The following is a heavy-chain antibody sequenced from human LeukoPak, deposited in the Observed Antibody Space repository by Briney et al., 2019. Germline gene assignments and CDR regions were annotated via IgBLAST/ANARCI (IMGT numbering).Heavy chain of an antibody. CDR2: MNPNSGNT. D-gene: IGHD3-10*01. CDR3: ARLYGSGYYYYYYMDV. CDR1: VYTFTSYD. J-gene: IGHJ6*03. Sequence: ASVKVPCKASVYTFTSYDINWVRQAAGQGLEWMGWMNPNSGNTGYAQKFQGRVTMTRNTSISTAYMELSSLRSEDTAVYYCARLYGSGYYYYYYMDVWGKGTTVTVSS. V-gene: IGHV1-8*01.